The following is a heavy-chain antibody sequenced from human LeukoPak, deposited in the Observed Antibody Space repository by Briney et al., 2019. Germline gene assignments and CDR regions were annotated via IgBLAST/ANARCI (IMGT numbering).Heavy chain of an antibody. J-gene: IGHJ4*02. Sequence: GGSLRLSCAASGFTFSSYSMNWVRQAPGKGPEWVSYISSSSSTIYYADSVKGRFTISRDNAKNSLYLQMNSLRAEDTAVYYCARDLEQLGIDYWGQGTLVTVSS. V-gene: IGHV3-48*04. CDR1: GFTFSSYS. D-gene: IGHD6-6*01. CDR3: ARDLEQLGIDY. CDR2: ISSSSSTI.